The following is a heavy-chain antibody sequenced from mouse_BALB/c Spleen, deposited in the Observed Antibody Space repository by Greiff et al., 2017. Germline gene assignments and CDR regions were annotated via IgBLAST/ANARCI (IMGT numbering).Heavy chain of an antibody. CDR1: GYTFTSYT. CDR3: ARKDGYDTWFAY. Sequence: VQLQQSAAELARPGASVQMSCKASGYTFTSYTMHWVKQRPGQGLEWIGYINPSSGYTEYNQKFKDKTTLTADKSSSTAYMQLSSLTSEDSAVYYCARKDGYDTWFAYWGQGTLVTVSA. J-gene: IGHJ3*01. V-gene: IGHV1-4*02. CDR2: INPSSGYT. D-gene: IGHD2-2*01.